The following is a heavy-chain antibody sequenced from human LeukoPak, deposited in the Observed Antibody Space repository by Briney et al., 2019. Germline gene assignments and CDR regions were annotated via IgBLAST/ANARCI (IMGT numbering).Heavy chain of an antibody. D-gene: IGHD3-3*01. CDR1: GFTFSSYA. V-gene: IGHV3-23*01. CDR2: ISGSGGST. J-gene: IGHJ6*02. Sequence: GGSLRLSCAASGFTFSSYAMSWVRQAPGKGLEWVSAISGSGGSTYYADSVKGRFTISRDNSKNTLYLQTNSLRAEDTAVYYCAKEHYDFWSGSFYYYYGMDVWGQGTTVTVSS. CDR3: AKEHYDFWSGSFYYYYGMDV.